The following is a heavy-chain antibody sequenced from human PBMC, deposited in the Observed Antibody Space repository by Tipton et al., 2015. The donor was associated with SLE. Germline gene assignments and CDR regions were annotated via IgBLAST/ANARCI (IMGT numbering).Heavy chain of an antibody. V-gene: IGHV4-61*02. J-gene: IGHJ6*03. Sequence: LSLTCTVSRGSISSGSYYWSWIRQPAGKGLEWIGRIYTSGSTYYNPSLKSRVTISVDTSKNQFSLKLSSVTAADTAVYYCARVSSASEGYYYYYYMDVWGTGTTVTVSS. D-gene: IGHD6-6*01. CDR2: IYTSGST. CDR1: RGSISSGSYY. CDR3: ARVSSASEGYYYYYYMDV.